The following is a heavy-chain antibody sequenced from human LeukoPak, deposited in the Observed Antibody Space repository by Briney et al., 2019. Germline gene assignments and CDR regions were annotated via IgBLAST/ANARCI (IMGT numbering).Heavy chain of an antibody. D-gene: IGHD6-6*01. J-gene: IGHJ4*02. V-gene: IGHV3-7*01. Sequence: GGSLSLSCATSGFTFSVSWMSCFRQAPGKGMEWVAITNQDGSVRFYVDSVKGRFTISRDNAKNSLYLYMNSLRVEDTAVYFCARASRSTSSECWGQGILVTVSS. CDR1: GFTFSVSW. CDR2: TNQDGSVR. CDR3: ARASRSTSSEC.